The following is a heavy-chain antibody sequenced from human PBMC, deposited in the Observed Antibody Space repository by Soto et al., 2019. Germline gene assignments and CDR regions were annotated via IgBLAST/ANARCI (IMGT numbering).Heavy chain of an antibody. CDR3: ARDEGIAVAPDY. CDR2: INWNGGST. J-gene: IGHJ4*02. CDR1: GFTFDDYG. V-gene: IGHV3-20*04. Sequence: GGSLILSCAASGFTFDDYGMSWVRQAPGKGLEWVSGINWNGGSTGYADSVKGRFTISRDNAKNSLYLQMNSLRAEDTALYYCARDEGIAVAPDYWGQGTLVTVSS. D-gene: IGHD6-19*01.